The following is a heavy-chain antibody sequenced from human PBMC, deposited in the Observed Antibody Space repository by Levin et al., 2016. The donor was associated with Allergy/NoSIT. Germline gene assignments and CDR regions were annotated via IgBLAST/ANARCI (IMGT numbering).Heavy chain of an antibody. D-gene: IGHD2-21*02. V-gene: IGHV4-59*01. CDR3: ARVEYGDFMHPLYSGSFDI. Sequence: SETLSLTCNVSGVSIDKYYWNWIRQSPGKELEWIGDIYYSGTTNYNPSLRSRVTISIDTSRNQFSLRLASVTAADTAVYYCARVEYGDFMHPLYSGSFDIWGQGTMVTVSS. CDR1: GVSIDKYY. J-gene: IGHJ3*02. CDR2: IYYSGTT.